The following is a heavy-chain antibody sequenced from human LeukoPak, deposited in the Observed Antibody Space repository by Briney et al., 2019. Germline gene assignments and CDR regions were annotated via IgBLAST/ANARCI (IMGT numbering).Heavy chain of an antibody. D-gene: IGHD4-17*01. Sequence: PGGSLRLSCAASGFTFGIYAMSWVRQAPGQGLDWVSAISARDGSTYYADSVKGRFTISRDNSKNTLYLQMNSLRAEDTAVYYCAKLLNDYGDYYFDYWGQGTLVTVSS. V-gene: IGHV3-23*01. J-gene: IGHJ4*02. CDR1: GFTFGIYA. CDR3: AKLLNDYGDYYFDY. CDR2: ISARDGST.